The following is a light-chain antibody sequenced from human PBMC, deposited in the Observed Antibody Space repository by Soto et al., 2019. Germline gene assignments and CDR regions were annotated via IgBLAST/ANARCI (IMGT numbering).Light chain of an antibody. Sequence: IRLTQSPSSLSASVGDRVTITCRASQGISSYLAWYQQKPGKGPKLLIYAASTLQSGVPSRFSGSGSGTDFTLTISSLQSEDFATYYCQQLNSYPLTLGGGTKVEIK. CDR1: QGISSY. J-gene: IGKJ4*01. CDR2: AAS. V-gene: IGKV1-9*01. CDR3: QQLNSYPLT.